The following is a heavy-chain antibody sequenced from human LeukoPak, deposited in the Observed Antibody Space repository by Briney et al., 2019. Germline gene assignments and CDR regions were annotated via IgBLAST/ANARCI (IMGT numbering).Heavy chain of an antibody. CDR3: ARHNRANWFDP. CDR1: GGSINRDY. J-gene: IGHJ5*02. V-gene: IGHV4-59*08. D-gene: IGHD3-10*01. CDR2: FYFNGDT. Sequence: SETLSLTCTVSGGSINRDYWSWIRQPPGKELEWIGYFYFNGDTKYNPSFKSRVTISGDTSKNQFSLKLSSVTAADTAVYYCARHNRANWFDPWGQGTLVTVSS.